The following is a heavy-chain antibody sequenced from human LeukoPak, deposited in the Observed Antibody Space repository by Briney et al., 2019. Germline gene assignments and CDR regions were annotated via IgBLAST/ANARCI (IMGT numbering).Heavy chain of an antibody. CDR3: LRSRGYSYGYSYYFDY. V-gene: IGHV5-51*01. D-gene: IGHD5-18*01. CDR1: GSIFTTYW. Sequence: GAPLQISCAGSGSIFTTYWIGWVRQLPGKGLEWMGITYPGDSETRYSPSFQGQVTISADKSISTAYLQWSSLKASDTAMYYCLRSRGYSYGYSYYFDYWGQGTLVTVSS. J-gene: IGHJ4*02. CDR2: TYPGDSET.